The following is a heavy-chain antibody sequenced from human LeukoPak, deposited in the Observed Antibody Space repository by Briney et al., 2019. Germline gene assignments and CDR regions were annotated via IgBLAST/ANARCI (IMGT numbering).Heavy chain of an antibody. V-gene: IGHV1-2*02. J-gene: IGHJ4*02. CDR3: ARYRPAADYFDY. D-gene: IGHD6-13*01. CDR2: INPNSGGT. CDR1: GYTFTSYD. Sequence: ASVKVSCKASGYTFTSYDMHWVRQAPGQGLEWMGWINPNSGGTSYAQKFQGRVTMTRDTSIGTAYMELSRLTSGDTAVYYCARYRPAADYFDYWGQGILVTVSS.